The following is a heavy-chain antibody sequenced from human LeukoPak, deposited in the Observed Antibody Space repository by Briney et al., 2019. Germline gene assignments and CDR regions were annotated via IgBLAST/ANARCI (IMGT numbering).Heavy chain of an antibody. Sequence: GGSLRLSCAASAFIFSVSAVHWVRQASGEGMEWIGQIRSKANSYATAYAASVKGRFSISRDDSKNTAYLQMNSLKSEDTAVYYCTSPAHDFDFWSGYYSYWGQGTLVTVSS. CDR2: IRSKANSYAT. V-gene: IGHV3-73*01. CDR3: TSPAHDFDFWSGYYSY. J-gene: IGHJ4*02. CDR1: AFIFSVSA. D-gene: IGHD3-3*01.